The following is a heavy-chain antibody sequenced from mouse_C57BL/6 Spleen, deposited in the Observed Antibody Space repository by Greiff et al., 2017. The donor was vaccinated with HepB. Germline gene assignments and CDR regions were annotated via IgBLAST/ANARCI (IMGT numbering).Heavy chain of an antibody. D-gene: IGHD4-1*01. CDR3: ARNWDEDGY. Sequence: VKLQQPGAELVKPGASVKLSCKASGYTFTSYRMQWVKQRPGQGLEWIGEIDPSDSYTNYNQKFKGKATLTVDTSSSTAYMQLSSLTSEDSAVYYCARNWDEDGYWGQGTTLTVSS. V-gene: IGHV1-50*01. CDR1: GYTFTSYR. J-gene: IGHJ2*01. CDR2: IDPSDSYT.